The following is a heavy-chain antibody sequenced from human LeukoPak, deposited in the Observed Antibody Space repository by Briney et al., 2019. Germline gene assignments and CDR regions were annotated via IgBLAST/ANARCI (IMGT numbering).Heavy chain of an antibody. J-gene: IGHJ4*02. V-gene: IGHV4-39*01. CDR3: ARLRGGDYNFDY. CDR1: GGSISSSSYY. D-gene: IGHD4-17*01. CDR2: ICYSGST. Sequence: PSETLSLTCTVSGGSISSSSYYWGWIRQPPGKGLEWIGSICYSGSTYYNPSLKSRVTISVDTSKNQFSLKLSSVTAADTAVYYCARLRGGDYNFDYWGQGTLVTVSS.